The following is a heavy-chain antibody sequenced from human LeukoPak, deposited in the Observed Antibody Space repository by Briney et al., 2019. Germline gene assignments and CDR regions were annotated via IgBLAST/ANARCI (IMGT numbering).Heavy chain of an antibody. D-gene: IGHD1-1*01. CDR3: ARGQLELLSDYYYYMDV. V-gene: IGHV3-23*01. Sequence: PGGSLRLSCAASGFTFSSYAMSWVRQAPGKGLEWVSAISGSGGSTYYADSVKGRFTISRDNAKNSLYLQMNSLRAEDTAVYYCARGQLELLSDYYYYMDVWGKGTTVTVSS. J-gene: IGHJ6*03. CDR1: GFTFSSYA. CDR2: ISGSGGST.